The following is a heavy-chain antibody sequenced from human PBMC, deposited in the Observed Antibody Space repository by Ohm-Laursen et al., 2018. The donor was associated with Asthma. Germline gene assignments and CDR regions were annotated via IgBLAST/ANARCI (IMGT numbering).Heavy chain of an antibody. V-gene: IGHV4-30-2*01. CDR3: AKDGVAVARYGWFDP. J-gene: IGHJ5*02. D-gene: IGHD6-19*01. CDR1: GGSITRGGYS. Sequence: SQTLSLTCGVSGGSITRGGYSWHWIRQPPGKGLEWIGHIFHSGNTYYNPSLKSRVTISLDRPKNQFSLKLTSVTAADTAVYYCAKDGVAVARYGWFDPWGQGTLVTVSS. CDR2: IFHSGNT.